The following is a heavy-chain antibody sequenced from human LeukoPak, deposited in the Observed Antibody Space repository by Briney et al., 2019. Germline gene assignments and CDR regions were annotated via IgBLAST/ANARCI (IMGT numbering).Heavy chain of an antibody. CDR3: AKVGATVIRGWFDP. CDR2: IRNKANSYAT. V-gene: IGHV3-73*01. CDR1: GFTFSASA. Sequence: GGSLSLACPASGFTFSASAMHWVRQASGKGLEWVGRIRNKANSYATAYAASVKGRFTISRDDSKNTAYLQMNSLKTEDTAVYYCAKVGATVIRGWFDPWGQGTLVTVSS. D-gene: IGHD4-17*01. J-gene: IGHJ5*02.